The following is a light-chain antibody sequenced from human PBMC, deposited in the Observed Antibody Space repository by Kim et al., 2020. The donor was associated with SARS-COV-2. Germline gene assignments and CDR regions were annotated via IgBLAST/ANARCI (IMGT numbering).Light chain of an antibody. CDR3: QQRRSWPLT. J-gene: IGKJ4*01. V-gene: IGKV3-11*01. Sequence: EIVLTQSPATLSLSPGERATLPCRASQSVTGRVSWYQQRPGQAPRLLIYDTSNRATGIPARFSGSGSGTDFTLTISSLEPEDFAVYYCQQRRSWPLTFGGKTKVLIK. CDR1: QSVTGR. CDR2: DTS.